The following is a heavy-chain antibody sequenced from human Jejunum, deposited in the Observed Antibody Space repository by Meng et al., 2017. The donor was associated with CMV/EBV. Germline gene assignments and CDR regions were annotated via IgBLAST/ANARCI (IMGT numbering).Heavy chain of an antibody. V-gene: IGHV3-53*01. Sequence: VSGFSVGSTYISWVRQAPGKGLEWVSVSYSGGSTYSADALRGRFNSTRDNSRNTVYLQMNSLRPEDTAVYFCATGLGEDTFYTGNYWGQGTLVTVSS. CDR2: SYSGGST. CDR1: GFSVGSTY. D-gene: IGHD3-10*01. CDR3: ATGLGEDTFYTGNY. J-gene: IGHJ4*02.